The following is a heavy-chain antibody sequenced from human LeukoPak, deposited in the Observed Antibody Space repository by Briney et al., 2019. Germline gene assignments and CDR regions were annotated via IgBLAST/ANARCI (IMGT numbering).Heavy chain of an antibody. CDR3: ASSGTSGWFDP. CDR2: IYHSGST. CDR1: GGAFSGYY. D-gene: IGHD3-10*01. Sequence: SETLSLTCGVSGGAFSGYYWSWIRQAPGKGLEWIGSIYHSGSTYYNPSLKSRVTISVDTSKNQFSLKLSSVTAADTAVYYCASSGTSGWFDPWGQGTLVTVSS. V-gene: IGHV4-38-2*01. J-gene: IGHJ5*02.